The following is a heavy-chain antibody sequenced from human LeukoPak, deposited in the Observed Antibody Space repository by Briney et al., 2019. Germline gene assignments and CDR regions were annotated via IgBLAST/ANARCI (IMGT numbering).Heavy chain of an antibody. CDR2: VYNSGNT. CDR1: GGSISSSSYY. J-gene: IGHJ3*02. D-gene: IGHD3-16*01. CDR3: ARRNVLTEGEAFDI. V-gene: IGHV4-61*05. Sequence: SETLSLTCTVSGGSISSSSYYWTWIRQPPGTGLEWIGYVYNSGNTNYNPSLRSRVTISIDASKNQFSLRLNSVTAADTAVYYCARRNVLTEGEAFDIWGQGTLVTVSS.